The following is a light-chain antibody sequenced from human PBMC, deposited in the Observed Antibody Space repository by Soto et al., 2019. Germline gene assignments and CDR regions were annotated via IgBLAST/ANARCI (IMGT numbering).Light chain of an antibody. CDR2: AVS. V-gene: IGLV2-14*01. CDR3: SSYTSRSTFWV. J-gene: IGLJ3*02. Sequence: QSALTQPASVSGSPGQSITTSCTGTSSDVDGYKYVSWYQQHPGKAPKLMIYAVSNRPSGVSNRFSGSKSGDTASLTISGLQAEDEADYYCSSYTSRSTFWVFGGGTKVTVL. CDR1: SSDVDGYKY.